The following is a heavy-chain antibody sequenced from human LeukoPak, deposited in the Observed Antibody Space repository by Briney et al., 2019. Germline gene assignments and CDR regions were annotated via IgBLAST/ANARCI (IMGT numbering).Heavy chain of an antibody. CDR2: IYYSGST. V-gene: IGHV4-30-4*01. J-gene: IGHJ6*02. D-gene: IGHD3-16*01. CDR1: GGSISSGDYC. Sequence: PSETLSLTCTVSGGSISSGDYCWSWIRQPPGKGLEWIGYIYYSGSTYYNPFLKSRVTISVDTSKNQFSLKLSSVTAADTAVYYCARGGGLPHYYYYGMDVWGQGTTVTVSS. CDR3: ARGGGLPHYYYYGMDV.